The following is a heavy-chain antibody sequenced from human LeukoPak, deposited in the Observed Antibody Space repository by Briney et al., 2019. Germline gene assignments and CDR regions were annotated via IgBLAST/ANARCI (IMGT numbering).Heavy chain of an antibody. CDR2: IPFDGSHK. CDR1: GFSLSDYG. D-gene: IGHD1-26*01. Sequence: GGSLRLSCVMSGFSLSDYGIHWVRQAPGGGLHWVAFIPFDGSHKYYADSVEGRFTISRDTSRSTLYLQMNSLTVEDTAVYFCSKDYGPWGVGATPHFWGQGTLVTVSS. V-gene: IGHV3-30*02. J-gene: IGHJ4*02. CDR3: SKDYGPWGVGATPHF.